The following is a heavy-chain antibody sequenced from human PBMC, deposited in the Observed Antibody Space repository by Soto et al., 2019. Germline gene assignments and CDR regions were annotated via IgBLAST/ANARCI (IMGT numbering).Heavy chain of an antibody. Sequence: SQTLSLTCAISGDSVSSNSAAWNWIRQSPSRGLEWLGRTYYRSKWYTEYAVSVKSRITINADTSNNQFSLQLNSVNPEDTAMYYCAREQQLVRGAFDYWGQGSLVTVSS. CDR3: AREQQLVRGAFDY. J-gene: IGHJ4*02. CDR2: TYYRSKWYT. V-gene: IGHV6-1*01. D-gene: IGHD3-10*01. CDR1: GDSVSSNSAA.